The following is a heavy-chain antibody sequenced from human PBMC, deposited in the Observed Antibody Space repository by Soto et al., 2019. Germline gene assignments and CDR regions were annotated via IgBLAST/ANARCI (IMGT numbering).Heavy chain of an antibody. V-gene: IGHV1-2*02. CDR1: GYTFTDYF. CDR3: ALIAVAGSRDY. J-gene: IGHJ4*02. CDR2: INPKSRGT. Sequence: ASVKVCCKASGYTFTDYFIHWVRQAPGQGFEWMGWINPKSRGTTYAQKFQGRVTMTRDTSNSTAYMELRGLRSDDTAVYYCALIAVAGSRDYWGQGTLVTVSS. D-gene: IGHD6-19*01.